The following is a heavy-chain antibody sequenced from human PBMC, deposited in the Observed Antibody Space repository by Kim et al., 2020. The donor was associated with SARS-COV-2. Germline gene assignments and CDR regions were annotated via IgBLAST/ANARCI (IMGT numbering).Heavy chain of an antibody. J-gene: IGHJ6*02. Sequence: SGPTLVQPTPTLTLTCTFSGFSLSTSGMCVSWIRQPPGKALEWLARIDWDDDKYYSTSLKTRLTISKDTSKNQVVLTMTNMDPVDTATYYCARISVAVAGNYYYGMDVWGQGTTVTVSS. CDR2: IDWDDDK. D-gene: IGHD6-19*01. CDR1: GFSLSTSGMC. CDR3: ARISVAVAGNYYYGMDV. V-gene: IGHV2-70*11.